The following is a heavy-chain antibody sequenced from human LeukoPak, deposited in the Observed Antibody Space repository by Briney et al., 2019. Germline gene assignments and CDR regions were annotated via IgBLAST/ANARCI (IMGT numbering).Heavy chain of an antibody. CDR2: FAPEDGGT. J-gene: IGHJ4*02. CDR1: GNTLTELS. V-gene: IGHV1-24*01. Sequence: GASVKVSCKVFGNTLTELSMHWVRQAPGKGLESMGGFAPEDGGTIYAQQFQGRLTMTEDTSTDTAYMELSRLTSEDTAVYYCTTGRRYQLYDYWGQGTLVTVSS. D-gene: IGHD1-1*01. CDR3: TTGRRYQLYDY.